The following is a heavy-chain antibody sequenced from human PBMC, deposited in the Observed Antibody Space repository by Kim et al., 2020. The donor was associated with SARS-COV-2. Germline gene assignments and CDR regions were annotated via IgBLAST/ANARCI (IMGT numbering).Heavy chain of an antibody. D-gene: IGHD3-9*01. CDR1: GFTFSSYS. Sequence: GGSLRLFCAASGFTFSSYSMNWVRQAPGKGLEWVSSISSSSSYIYYADSVKGRFTISRDNAKNSLYLQMNSLRAEDTAVYYCARGLIDYDILTGYFLSGFAPDYWGQGTLVTVSS. CDR2: ISSSSSYI. J-gene: IGHJ4*02. CDR3: ARGLIDYDILTGYFLSGFAPDY. V-gene: IGHV3-21*01.